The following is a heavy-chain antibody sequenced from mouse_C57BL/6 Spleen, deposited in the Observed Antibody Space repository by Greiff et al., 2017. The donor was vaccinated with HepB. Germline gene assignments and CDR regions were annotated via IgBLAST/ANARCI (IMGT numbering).Heavy chain of an antibody. J-gene: IGHJ2*01. CDR1: GYTFTDYE. Sequence: VKLVESGAELVRPGASVTLSCKASGYTFTDYEMHWVKQTPVHGLEWIGAIDPETGGTAYNQKFKGKAILTADKSSSTAYMELRSLTSEDSAVYYCTRVGNDYFDYWGQGTTLTVSS. CDR3: TRVGNDYFDY. CDR2: IDPETGGT. D-gene: IGHD2-1*01. V-gene: IGHV1-15*01.